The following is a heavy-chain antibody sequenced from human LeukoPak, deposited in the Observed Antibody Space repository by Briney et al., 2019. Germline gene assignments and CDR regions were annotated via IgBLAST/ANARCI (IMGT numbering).Heavy chain of an antibody. CDR1: GFTFSKYW. V-gene: IGHV3-74*01. CDR3: AREGRLQYYFDY. J-gene: IGHJ4*02. Sequence: GGSLRLSCAASGFTFSKYWMLWVRQAPGKGLESVSRINTDGTVTTYADSVKGRFTVSRDNADSTMFLQMNSVRDEDTAVYYCAREGRLQYYFDYWGQGTLVTVSS. CDR2: INTDGTVT.